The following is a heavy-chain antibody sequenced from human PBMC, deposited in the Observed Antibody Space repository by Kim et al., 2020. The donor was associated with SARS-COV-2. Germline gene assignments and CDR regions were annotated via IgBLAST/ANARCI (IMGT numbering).Heavy chain of an antibody. D-gene: IGHD1-26*01. V-gene: IGHV6-1*01. CDR3: TRDDTSTGGMFDY. J-gene: IGHJ4*02. Sequence: YASTVKSRTIINPDTSKNQFSLPLSSVTPEDTAVYYCTRDDTSTGGMFDYWGQGTLVTVSS.